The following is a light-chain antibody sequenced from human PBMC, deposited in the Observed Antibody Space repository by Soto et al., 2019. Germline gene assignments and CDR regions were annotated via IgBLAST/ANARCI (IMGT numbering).Light chain of an antibody. CDR3: QSYDNTLSASVI. J-gene: IGLJ2*01. V-gene: IGLV1-40*01. Sequence: QLVLTQPPSVSGAPGQTIIISCTGSSSNIGAGYDVHWYQQLPGTAPKLLIYRNNNRPSGVPDRFSGSKSGSSASLVITGLQAEDEADYYCQSYDNTLSASVIFGGGTKLTVL. CDR2: RNN. CDR1: SSNIGAGYD.